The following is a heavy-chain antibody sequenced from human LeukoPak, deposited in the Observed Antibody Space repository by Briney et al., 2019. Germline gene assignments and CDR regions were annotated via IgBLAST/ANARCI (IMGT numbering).Heavy chain of an antibody. CDR1: GFTFSSYA. D-gene: IGHD3-16*02. CDR3: AKDALPVWGSYRPPLYFDY. J-gene: IGHJ4*02. V-gene: IGHV3-23*01. Sequence: GGSLRLSCAASGFTFSSYAMSWVRQAPGKGLEWVSAISGSGGSTYYADSVKGRFTISRDNSKNTLYLQMNSLRAEDTAVYYCAKDALPVWGSYRPPLYFDYWGQGTLVTVSS. CDR2: ISGSGGST.